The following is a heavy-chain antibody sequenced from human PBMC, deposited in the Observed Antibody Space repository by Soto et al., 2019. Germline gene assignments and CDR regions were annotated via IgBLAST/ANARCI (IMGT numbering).Heavy chain of an antibody. J-gene: IGHJ5*02. V-gene: IGHV4-59*01. D-gene: IGHD6-13*01. CDR2: MYYSETT. CDR1: GASINDFY. Sequence: LSLTCTVSGASINDFYWSWIRQTPGKGLEWVGFMYYSETTKYNPSLKGRVNMSLDTSKNQVSLHLKSVTAADTAVYYCARANSSTWYKLEYKWFDPWGQGTQVTVSS. CDR3: ARANSSTWYKLEYKWFDP.